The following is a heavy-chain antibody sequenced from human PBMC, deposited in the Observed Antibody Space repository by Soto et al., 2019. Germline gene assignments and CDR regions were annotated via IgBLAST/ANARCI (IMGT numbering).Heavy chain of an antibody. CDR2: IGTAGDT. Sequence: GESLKISCAASGFTFSSYDMHWVRQATGKGLEWVSAIGTAGDTYYPGSVKGRFTISRENAKNSLYLQMNSLRAGDTAVYYCARDPRGVTTGAFDIWGQGTMVTVSS. V-gene: IGHV3-13*01. D-gene: IGHD4-17*01. CDR1: GFTFSSYD. CDR3: ARDPRGVTTGAFDI. J-gene: IGHJ3*02.